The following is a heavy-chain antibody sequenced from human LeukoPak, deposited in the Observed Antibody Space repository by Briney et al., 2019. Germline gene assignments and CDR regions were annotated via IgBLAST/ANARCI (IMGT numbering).Heavy chain of an antibody. V-gene: IGHV1-46*01. J-gene: IGHJ4*02. Sequence: ASVKVSCKASGYTFTRFYLYWLRQAPGQGLEWMGTINPNGNTPRYAQKLQGRVTVTTDTSTSTAYMELRSLRSDDTAVYYCARGTHYYGSGTQGIYYFDYWGQGTLVTVSS. CDR2: INPNGNTP. CDR1: GYTFTRFY. CDR3: ARGTHYYGSGTQGIYYFDY. D-gene: IGHD3-10*01.